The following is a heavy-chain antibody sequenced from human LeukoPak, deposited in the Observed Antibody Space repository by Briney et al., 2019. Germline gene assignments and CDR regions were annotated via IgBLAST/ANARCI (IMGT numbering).Heavy chain of an antibody. D-gene: IGHD3-22*01. CDR3: ARGGEDSSGYPNWFDP. V-gene: IGHV4-34*01. Sequence: SETLSLTCAVYGGPFSGYYWSWIRQPPGKGLEWIGEINHSGSTNYNPSLKSRVTISVDTSKNQFSLKLSSVTAADTAVYYCARGGEDSSGYPNWFDPWGQGTLVTVSS. J-gene: IGHJ5*02. CDR1: GGPFSGYY. CDR2: INHSGST.